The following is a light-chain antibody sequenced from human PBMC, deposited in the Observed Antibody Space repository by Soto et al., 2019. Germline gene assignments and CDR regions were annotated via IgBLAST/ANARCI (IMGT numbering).Light chain of an antibody. CDR1: QSVSSN. CDR2: GAS. J-gene: IGKJ2*01. Sequence: EIVMTQSPATLSVSPGERATLSCRASQSVSSNLAWYQQKRGQAPRLLIYGASTRATGIPARFSGSGSGTEFTLTISSLRSEEFAVYYCQQYNNWPPFTFGQGTKLDI. V-gene: IGKV3D-15*01. CDR3: QQYNNWPPFT.